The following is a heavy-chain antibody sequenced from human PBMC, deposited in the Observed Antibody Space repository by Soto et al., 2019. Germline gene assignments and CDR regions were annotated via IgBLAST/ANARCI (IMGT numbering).Heavy chain of an antibody. CDR1: GASISSYC. CDR2: FYYSGST. J-gene: IGHJ4*02. V-gene: IGHV4-59*01. D-gene: IGHD3-22*01. Sequence: SETLALTCTVSGASISSYCWNWIRQPPGKGLEWIGCFYYSGSTNYNPSLKSRVTISVDTSKKQFSLKLSSVTAADTAVYYCARHGMDYYDSSGYYYSPYYFDYWGQGTLVTVSS. CDR3: ARHGMDYYDSSGYYYSPYYFDY.